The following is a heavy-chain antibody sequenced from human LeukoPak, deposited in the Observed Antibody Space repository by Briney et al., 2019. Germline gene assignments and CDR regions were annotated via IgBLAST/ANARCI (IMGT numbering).Heavy chain of an antibody. D-gene: IGHD3-22*01. Sequence: ASVKVSCKASGDSFSTYATAWVRQAPGEGLEWMGSIISIFDKTNYAQKFQGRVTITADETTSTAYMELSSLTFEDTAVYYCARERGGYDSSGYNYWGQGTPVTVSS. J-gene: IGHJ4*02. V-gene: IGHV1-69*13. CDR3: ARERGGYDSSGYNY. CDR2: IISIFDKT. CDR1: GDSFSTYA.